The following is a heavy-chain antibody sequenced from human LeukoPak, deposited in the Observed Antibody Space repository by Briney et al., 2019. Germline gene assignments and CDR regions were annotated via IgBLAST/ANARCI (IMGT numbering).Heavy chain of an antibody. V-gene: IGHV4-34*01. CDR3: ARASSSNRNVRRNNHYMDV. CDR2: INHSGST. CDR1: GGSFSGYY. Sequence: PSETLSLTCAVYGGSFSGYYLSWIRQPPGKGLEWIGEINHSGSTNYNPSLKSRVTISVDTSKNQFSLKLSSVTAADTAAYYCARASSSNRNVRRNNHYMDVWGKGTTVIVSS. J-gene: IGHJ6*03. D-gene: IGHD1/OR15-1a*01.